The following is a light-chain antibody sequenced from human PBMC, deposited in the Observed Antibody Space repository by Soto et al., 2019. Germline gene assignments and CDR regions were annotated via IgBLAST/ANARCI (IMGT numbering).Light chain of an antibody. CDR2: DAS. CDR1: QSVGRNY. J-gene: IGKJ4*01. V-gene: IGKV3-20*01. Sequence: EIVLTQSPGTLSVSPGEGATLSCRASQSVGRNYLAWYQHKPGQAPRLLIYDASSRATGIPDRFSGSGSGTDFTLTISRLEPEDFAVYYCQQYASSPLTVGGGTKVETK. CDR3: QQYASSPLT.